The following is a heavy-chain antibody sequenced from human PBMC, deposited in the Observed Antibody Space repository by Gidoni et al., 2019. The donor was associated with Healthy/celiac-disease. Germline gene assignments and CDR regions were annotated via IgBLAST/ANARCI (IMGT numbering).Heavy chain of an antibody. CDR3: ARKGARVFHAFDI. J-gene: IGHJ3*02. V-gene: IGHV4-39*01. CDR2: ST. D-gene: IGHD2-21*01. Sequence: STYYNPSLKSRVTISVDTSKNQFSLKLSSVTAADTAVYYCARKGARVFHAFDIWGQGTMVTVSS.